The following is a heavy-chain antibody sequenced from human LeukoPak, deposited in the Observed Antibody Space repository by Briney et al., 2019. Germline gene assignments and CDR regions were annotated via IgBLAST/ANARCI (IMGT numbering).Heavy chain of an antibody. D-gene: IGHD6-13*01. CDR3: ATGSVRYSASWYSQEADY. V-gene: IGHV3-30-3*01. Sequence: GGSLRLSCAASGFTFSSYAMHWVRQAPGKGLEWVAVISYDGSNKYYADSVKGRFTISRDNSKNTLYLQMNSLRAGDTAVYYCATGSVRYSASWYSQEADYWGQGTLVTVSS. J-gene: IGHJ4*02. CDR1: GFTFSSYA. CDR2: ISYDGSNK.